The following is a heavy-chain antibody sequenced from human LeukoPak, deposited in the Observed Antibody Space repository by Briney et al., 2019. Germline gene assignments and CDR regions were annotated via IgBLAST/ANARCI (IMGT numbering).Heavy chain of an antibody. CDR2: IYYSGST. CDR1: GYSISSYY. Sequence: SETLSLTCTVSGYSISSYYWSWIRQPPGKGLEWIGYIYYSGSTNYNPSLKSRVTISVDTSKNQFSLRLSSVTAADTAVYYSARLASGSYGPLTPFDYWGQGTLVTVSS. J-gene: IGHJ4*02. CDR3: ARLASGSYGPLTPFDY. V-gene: IGHV4-59*08. D-gene: IGHD1-26*01.